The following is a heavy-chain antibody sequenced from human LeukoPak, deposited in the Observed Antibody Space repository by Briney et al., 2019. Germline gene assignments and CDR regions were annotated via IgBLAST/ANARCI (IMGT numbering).Heavy chain of an antibody. D-gene: IGHD1-26*01. CDR1: GGSIRSSSYY. CDR3: ARDGRFPPEVLPRYFDY. V-gene: IGHV4-39*07. CDR2: ISYSGST. Sequence: SETLSLTCTVSGGSIRSSSYYWGWIRQPPGKGLQWIGSISYSGSTYYNPSLKSRVTISLDTSKNQFSLKLSSVTAADTAVYYCARDGRFPPEVLPRYFDYWGQGTLVTVSS. J-gene: IGHJ4*02.